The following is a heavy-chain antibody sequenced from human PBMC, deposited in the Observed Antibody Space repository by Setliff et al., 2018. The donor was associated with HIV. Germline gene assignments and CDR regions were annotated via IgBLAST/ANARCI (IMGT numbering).Heavy chain of an antibody. J-gene: IGHJ4*02. CDR2: INWNGGST. CDR1: GFTFDDYG. CDR3: ARERPDYGDYVGVVSYFDY. Sequence: RSGGSLRLSCAASGFTFDDYGMSWVRQAPGKGLEWVSGINWNGGSTGYADSVKGRFTISRDNAKNSLYLQMNSLRAEDTALYYCARERPDYGDYVGVVSYFDYWGQGTLVTV. D-gene: IGHD4-17*01. V-gene: IGHV3-20*04.